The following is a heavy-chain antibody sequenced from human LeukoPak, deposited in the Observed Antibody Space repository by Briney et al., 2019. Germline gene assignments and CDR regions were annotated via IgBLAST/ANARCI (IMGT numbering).Heavy chain of an antibody. Sequence: GGPLRLSCAASGFTFSSYEMNWVRQAPGKGLEWVSYISSSGSTIYYAGSVKGRFTISRDNAKNSLYLQMNSLRAEDTAVYYCARDQAGGDVVPAASFDYWGQGTLVTVSS. CDR1: GFTFSSYE. D-gene: IGHD2-2*01. CDR2: ISSSGSTI. V-gene: IGHV3-48*03. CDR3: ARDQAGGDVVPAASFDY. J-gene: IGHJ4*02.